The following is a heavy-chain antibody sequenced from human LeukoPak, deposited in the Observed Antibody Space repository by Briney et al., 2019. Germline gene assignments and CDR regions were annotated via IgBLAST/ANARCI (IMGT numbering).Heavy chain of an antibody. CDR1: GFTFSTYA. J-gene: IGHJ4*02. Sequence: PGGSLRLSCAASGFTFSTYAMSWVRQAPGMGLEWVSAISGNGDSTYYADSVKGRFTISRDNSKNTLSLQMNSLGAEDTALYYCAKRYYCDSTSCYGFDYWGQGTLVTVSS. CDR3: AKRYYCDSTSCYGFDY. CDR2: ISGNGDST. D-gene: IGHD2-2*01. V-gene: IGHV3-23*01.